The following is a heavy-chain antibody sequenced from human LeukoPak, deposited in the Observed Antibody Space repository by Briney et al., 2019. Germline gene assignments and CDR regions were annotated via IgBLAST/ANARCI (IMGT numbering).Heavy chain of an antibody. D-gene: IGHD1-26*01. CDR1: GFSISSYY. J-gene: IGHJ4*02. CDR3: AGGVVGPGYFDY. CDR2: IYTSGSN. V-gene: IGHV4-4*09. Sequence: SETLSLTCTVSGFSISSYYWSWIRQPPGKGLEWLGYIYTSGSNNYNPSLKSRVTISVDTSKNQFSLKLSSVTAADTAVYYCAGGVVGPGYFDYWGQGTLVTVSS.